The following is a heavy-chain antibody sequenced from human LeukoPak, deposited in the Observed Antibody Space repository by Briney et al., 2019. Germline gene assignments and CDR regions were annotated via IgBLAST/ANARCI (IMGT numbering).Heavy chain of an antibody. CDR1: GFTFSSYG. CDR3: AKDEGYNWNDLNYYYGMDV. CDR2: ISYDGSNK. J-gene: IGHJ6*02. D-gene: IGHD1-1*01. V-gene: IGHV3-30*18. Sequence: GRSLRLSCAASGFTFSSYGMHWVRQAPGKGLEWVAVISYDGSNKYYADSVKGRFTISRDNSKNTLYLQMNSLRAEDTAVYYCAKDEGYNWNDLNYYYGMDVWGQGTMVIVSS.